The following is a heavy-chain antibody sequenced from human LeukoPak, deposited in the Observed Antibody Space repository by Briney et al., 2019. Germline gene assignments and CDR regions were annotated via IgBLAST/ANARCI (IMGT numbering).Heavy chain of an antibody. Sequence: PSETLSLTCTVSGGSISSYYWSWIRQPPGKGLEWIGYIYYSGSTNYNPSLKSRVTISVDTSKNQFSLKLSPVTAADTAVYYCARRYDSPNFYMDVWGKGTTVTVSS. CDR2: IYYSGST. J-gene: IGHJ6*03. V-gene: IGHV4-59*08. CDR1: GGSISSYY. CDR3: ARRYDSPNFYMDV. D-gene: IGHD3-22*01.